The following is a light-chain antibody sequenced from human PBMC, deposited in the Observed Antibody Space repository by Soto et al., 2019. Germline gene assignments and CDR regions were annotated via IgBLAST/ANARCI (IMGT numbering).Light chain of an antibody. CDR2: KAS. V-gene: IGKV1-5*03. J-gene: IGKJ4*01. Sequence: DIQMTQSPSTLSASVGDRVTITCRASQSISNWLAWYQQKPGKAPKLLIYKASTFQSGLPSRFSGSGSGTEFTLTISSLQPDDFATYYCQQYNSFPLTFGGGTKVEIK. CDR1: QSISNW. CDR3: QQYNSFPLT.